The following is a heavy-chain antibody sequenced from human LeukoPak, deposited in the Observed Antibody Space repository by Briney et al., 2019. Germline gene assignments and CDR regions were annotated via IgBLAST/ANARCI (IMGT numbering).Heavy chain of an antibody. J-gene: IGHJ3*02. D-gene: IGHD1-26*01. CDR2: ISSSGSAL. CDR3: ARDQEPDAFDI. V-gene: IGHV3-48*03. CDR1: GFTFSSYE. Sequence: GGSLRLSCAASGFTFSSYEMNWVRQAPGKGLEWVSYISSSGSALYYADSVKGRFTISRDNAKNSLFLQMNSLRAEDTAVYYCARDQEPDAFDIWGQGTMVTVSS.